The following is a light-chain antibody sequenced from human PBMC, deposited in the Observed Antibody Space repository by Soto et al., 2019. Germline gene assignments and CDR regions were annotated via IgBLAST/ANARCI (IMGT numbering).Light chain of an antibody. J-gene: IGKJ4*01. CDR2: DSS. Sequence: STLSEFVGDTVTITCRASQNINRYLAWYQQKPGKAPKLLIYDSSTLERGVPSRFNGSGSATAFTLTISSLQPEDFATYYCQQYYTSSPITFGGGTKVDIK. CDR1: QNINRY. CDR3: QQYYTSSPIT. V-gene: IGKV1-5*01.